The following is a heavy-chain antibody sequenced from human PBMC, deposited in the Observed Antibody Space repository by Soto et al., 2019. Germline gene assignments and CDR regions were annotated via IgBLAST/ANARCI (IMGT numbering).Heavy chain of an antibody. CDR2: IRSKTYGGTT. CDR1: GFTFGDYD. Sequence: PGGSLRLSCTASGFTFGDYDMSWFRQAPGKGLEWVGFIRSKTYGGTTEYAASVKGRFTISRDDSKSIAYLQMNSLKTEDTAVYYCTRPLGYCTNGVCSFHYWGQGTLVTVSS. J-gene: IGHJ4*02. V-gene: IGHV3-49*03. CDR3: TRPLGYCTNGVCSFHY. D-gene: IGHD2-8*01.